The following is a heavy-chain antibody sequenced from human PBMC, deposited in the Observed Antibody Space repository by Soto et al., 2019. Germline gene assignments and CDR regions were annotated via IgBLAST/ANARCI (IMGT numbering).Heavy chain of an antibody. D-gene: IGHD3-22*01. CDR3: ARDYDKSGYDYFDP. J-gene: IGHJ5*02. CDR2: IDPKSGDT. Sequence: ASVKVSCKASEYSFTGHYLHWVRQAPGQGLEWMGWIDPKSGDTKYAPKFQDRVTMTRDTSISRAYMDLSSLRYDDTAVYYCARDYDKSGYDYFDPWGQGTLVTVSS. CDR1: EYSFTGHY. V-gene: IGHV1-2*02.